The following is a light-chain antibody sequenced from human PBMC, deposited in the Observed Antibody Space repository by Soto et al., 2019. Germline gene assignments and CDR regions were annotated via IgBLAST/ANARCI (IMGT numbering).Light chain of an antibody. CDR1: TEYSSYA. CDR2: VRSDGSH. Sequence: QSVLTQSPSASASLGASVKLTCTLSTEYSSYAIAWHQQHPEKGPRYLMRVRSDGSHSKGDGIPDRFSGSSSGAERYLTISSLQSDDEADYSCQTWGTGIGVFGGGTKLTVL. J-gene: IGLJ3*02. CDR3: QTWGTGIGV. V-gene: IGLV4-69*01.